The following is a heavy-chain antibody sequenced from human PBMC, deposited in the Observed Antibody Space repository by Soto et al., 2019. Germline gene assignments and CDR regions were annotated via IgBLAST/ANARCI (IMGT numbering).Heavy chain of an antibody. D-gene: IGHD6-13*01. V-gene: IGHV3-11*01. Sequence: GGSLRLSCAASGFTSSDYYMSWIRQAPGKGLEYISYISSNGDIIYNADSVRGRFTISRDNAKNSLYLQMNSLRAEDTAVYYCARDRSSSWYGRGYHYYGIDVRAQRTTVTGSS. CDR2: ISSNGDII. J-gene: IGHJ6*02. CDR3: ARDRSSSWYGRGYHYYGIDV. CDR1: GFTSSDYY.